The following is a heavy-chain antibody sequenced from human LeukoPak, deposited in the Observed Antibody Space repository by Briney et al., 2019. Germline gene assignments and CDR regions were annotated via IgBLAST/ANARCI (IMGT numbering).Heavy chain of an antibody. V-gene: IGHV4-39*01. CDR2: IYYSGST. CDR1: GGSISSSSYY. CDR3: ARHPDYDFWSGYPYYMDA. D-gene: IGHD3-3*01. Sequence: SETLSLTCTVSGGSISSSSYYWGWIRQPPGKGLEWIGSIYYSGSTYYNPSLKSRVTISVDTSKNQFSLKLSSVTAADTAVYYCARHPDYDFWSGYPYYMDAWGKGTTVTVSS. J-gene: IGHJ6*03.